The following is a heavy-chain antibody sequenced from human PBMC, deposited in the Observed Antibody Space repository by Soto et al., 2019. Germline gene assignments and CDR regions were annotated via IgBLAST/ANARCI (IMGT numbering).Heavy chain of an antibody. CDR3: AKGPYYYDSSGYYDY. Sequence: EVQLVESGGGLVQPGRSLRLSCAASGFTFDDYAMHWVRQAPGKGLEWVSGISWNSGSIGCADSVKGRFTISRDNAKNSLYLQMNSLRAEDTALYYCAKGPYYYDSSGYYDYWGQGTLVTVSS. CDR2: ISWNSGSI. CDR1: GFTFDDYA. V-gene: IGHV3-9*01. J-gene: IGHJ4*02. D-gene: IGHD3-22*01.